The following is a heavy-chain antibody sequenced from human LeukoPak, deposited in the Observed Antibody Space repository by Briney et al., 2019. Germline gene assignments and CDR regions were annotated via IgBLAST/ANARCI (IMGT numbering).Heavy chain of an antibody. CDR3: TRGSDTIFGVARDGFDS. D-gene: IGHD3-3*01. J-gene: IGHJ4*02. Sequence: PGGSLRLSCAASGFTFDDYAMSWVRQAPGKGLEWVGFIRGKPYGETTEYAASVQGRFTISRDDFESTTNLQLNTLKTEDTGVYYCTRGSDTIFGVARDGFDSWGQGTLVTVSS. CDR2: IRGKPYGETT. V-gene: IGHV3-49*04. CDR1: GFTFDDYA.